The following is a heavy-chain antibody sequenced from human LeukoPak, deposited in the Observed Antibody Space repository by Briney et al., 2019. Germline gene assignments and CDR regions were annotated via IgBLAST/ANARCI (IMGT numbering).Heavy chain of an antibody. CDR3: ARHHYYGSGSYLYWFDP. Sequence: SETLSLTCTVSGGSISSNSYYWGWIRQPPGKGLEWIGSIFHSGGTYYNPSLKSRVTISVDTSKNQFSLKLRSVTAADTAVYYCARHHYYGSGSYLYWFDPWGQGTLVTVSS. D-gene: IGHD3-10*01. CDR2: IFHSGGT. V-gene: IGHV4-39*01. CDR1: GGSISSNSYY. J-gene: IGHJ5*02.